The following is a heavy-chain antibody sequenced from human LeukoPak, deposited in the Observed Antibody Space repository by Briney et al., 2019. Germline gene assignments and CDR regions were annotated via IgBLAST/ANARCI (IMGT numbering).Heavy chain of an antibody. J-gene: IGHJ6*02. CDR1: GFTLSSYS. Sequence: GGSLRLSCAASGFTLSSYSINWVRQAPGKGLEWISHITWSGSRIFYADSVRGRFTISRDSAKNSLYLQMSSLRDEDTAVYYCARDAGNSGYGMDVWGQGTTVTVSS. CDR3: ARDAGNSGYGMDV. D-gene: IGHD5-12*01. V-gene: IGHV3-48*02. CDR2: ITWSGSRI.